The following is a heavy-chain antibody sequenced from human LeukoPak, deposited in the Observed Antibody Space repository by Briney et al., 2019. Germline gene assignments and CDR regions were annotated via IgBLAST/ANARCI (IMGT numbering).Heavy chain of an antibody. CDR3: ARNNGGVDLDY. V-gene: IGHV4-34*01. CDR2: INHSGST. J-gene: IGHJ4*02. D-gene: IGHD3-16*01. CDR1: GGSFSGYY. Sequence: PSETLSLTCAVYGGSFSGYYWSWIRQPPGKGLEWIGEINHSGSTNYNPSLKSRVTISVDTSKNQFSLKLSSVTAADTAVYYCARNNGGVDLDYWGQGTLVTVSS.